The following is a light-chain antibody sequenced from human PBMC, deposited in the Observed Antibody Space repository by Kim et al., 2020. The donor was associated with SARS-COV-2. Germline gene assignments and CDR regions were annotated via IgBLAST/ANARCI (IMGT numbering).Light chain of an antibody. CDR2: AAS. J-gene: IGKJ4*01. Sequence: SVGDRVTITWRESQSIGNSLKWYQQKPGKAPKLLISAASTLQSGVPSRFSGGGSGTDFTLNISSLQPEDFATYYCQQSDSMFRLTFGGGTKVDIK. V-gene: IGKV1-39*01. CDR1: QSIGNS. CDR3: QQSDSMFRLT.